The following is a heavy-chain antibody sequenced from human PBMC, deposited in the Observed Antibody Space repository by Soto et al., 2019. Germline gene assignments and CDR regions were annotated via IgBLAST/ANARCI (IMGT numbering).Heavy chain of an antibody. CDR2: IYSNGDT. CDR3: ARRGGSSSGYYYYAMDV. D-gene: IGHD6-6*01. J-gene: IGHJ6*02. Sequence: PSETLSLTCSVSSDSMNSGGYYWSWIRPHPGKGLEWIGYIYSNGDTYYNPSLKSRVTISVDTSKNQFSLNLTSVTAADTAVYYCARRGGSSSGYYYYAMDVWGQGTTVTVS. CDR1: SDSMNSGGYY. V-gene: IGHV4-31*03.